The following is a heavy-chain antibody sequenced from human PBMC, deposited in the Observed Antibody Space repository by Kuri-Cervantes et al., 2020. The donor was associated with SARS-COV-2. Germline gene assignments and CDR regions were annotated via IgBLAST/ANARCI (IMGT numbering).Heavy chain of an antibody. V-gene: IGHV3-64*01. CDR1: GFTFSSYA. CDR3: ARDRCSSTSCYGAWFDP. Sequence: GESLKISCAASGFTFSSYAMHWVRQAPGKGLEYVSAISSNGGSTYYANSVKGRFTISRDNSKNTLYLQMGSLRAEDMAVYYCARDRCSSTSCYGAWFDPWGQGTLVTVSS. J-gene: IGHJ5*02. D-gene: IGHD2-2*01. CDR2: ISSNGGST.